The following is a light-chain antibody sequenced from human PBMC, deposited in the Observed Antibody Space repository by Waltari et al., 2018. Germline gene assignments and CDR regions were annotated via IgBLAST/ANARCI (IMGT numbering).Light chain of an antibody. CDR1: QSVDRY. J-gene: IGKJ5*01. Sequence: EVVLTQSPATLSLSPGERATLSCRASQSVDRYLAWYQQKPGQPPRLLIYDTFFRATGIPARFSGSGSGTDFTLTISSLEPEDFAVYYCQQRLNWPPVTFGQGTRLEIK. CDR2: DTF. V-gene: IGKV3-11*01. CDR3: QQRLNWPPVT.